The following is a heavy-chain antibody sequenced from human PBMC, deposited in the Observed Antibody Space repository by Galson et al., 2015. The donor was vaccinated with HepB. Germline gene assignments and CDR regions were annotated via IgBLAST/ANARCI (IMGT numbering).Heavy chain of an antibody. J-gene: IGHJ5*02. CDR2: ISWDDDK. CDR3: AHTHLFDFLSGNWFDT. Sequence: PALVKPTQTLTLTCTFSGFSLSTSGVGVGWIRQPPGKALEWLALISWDDDKRYSPSLKSRLTITKDTSKNQVVLTMTNMDPVDTATYYCAHTHLFDFLSGNWFDTWGQGTLVTVSS. D-gene: IGHD3-9*01. CDR1: GFSLSTSGVG. V-gene: IGHV2-5*02.